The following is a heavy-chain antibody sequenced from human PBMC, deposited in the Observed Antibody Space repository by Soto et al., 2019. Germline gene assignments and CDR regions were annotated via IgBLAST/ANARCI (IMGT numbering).Heavy chain of an antibody. CDR3: AREVQVHTPAFVY. Sequence: QVQLVQSGAEMKKSGSSVKVSCQSSGGTFNTYAMNWVRQAPGQGPEWMGDISPMFGAANYAPKFQGRVTTTADESTGTSYMQSGSLTSEDTALYFCAREVQVHTPAFVYWGQGTLVTVSS. D-gene: IGHD3-10*01. CDR2: ISPMFGAA. V-gene: IGHV1-69*19. J-gene: IGHJ4*02. CDR1: GGTFNTYA.